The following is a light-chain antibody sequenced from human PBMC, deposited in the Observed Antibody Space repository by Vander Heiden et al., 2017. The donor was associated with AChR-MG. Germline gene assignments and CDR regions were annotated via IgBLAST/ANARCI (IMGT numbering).Light chain of an antibody. CDR1: SSNIGTNT. V-gene: IGLV1-44*01. Sequence: QSVLTQPPSASGTPAPRVTFSCSGSSSNIGTNTVNWYQQFPGTAPKLLIYSNNQRPSGVPDRFSGSKSGTSASLAISGLQSEDEAYYYCAAWDDSLNAVVFGGGTKLTVL. CDR2: SNN. J-gene: IGLJ2*01. CDR3: AAWDDSLNAVV.